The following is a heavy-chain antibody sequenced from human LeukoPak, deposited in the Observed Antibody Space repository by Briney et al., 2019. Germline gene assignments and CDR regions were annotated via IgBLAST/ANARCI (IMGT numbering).Heavy chain of an antibody. CDR2: VKSKTDGETT. V-gene: IGHV3-15*01. CDR3: TTVTYYYDSSGYYFDY. Sequence: PGGSLRLSCAASGFTFSNAWMSWVRQAPGKGLEWVGRVKSKTDGETTDYAAPVKGRFTISRDDSESTLYLQMNSLKTEDTAVYYCTTVTYYYDSSGYYFDYWGQGTLVTVSS. CDR1: GFTFSNAW. J-gene: IGHJ4*02. D-gene: IGHD3-22*01.